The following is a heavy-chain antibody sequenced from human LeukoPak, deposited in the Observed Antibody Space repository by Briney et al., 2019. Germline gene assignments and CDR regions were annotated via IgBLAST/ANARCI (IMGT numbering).Heavy chain of an antibody. CDR1: GGSISSYY. V-gene: IGHV4-59*01. D-gene: IGHD5/OR15-5a*01. J-gene: IGHJ4*02. Sequence: PSETLSLTCTVSGGSISSYYWSWIRQPPGKGLEWIGYIYYSGSTNYNPSLQSRVTISVDTSKNQFSLKLSSMTAADTAVYYCARDSDSVHSPFNYWGQGTLVTVSS. CDR3: ARDSDSVHSPFNY. CDR2: IYYSGST.